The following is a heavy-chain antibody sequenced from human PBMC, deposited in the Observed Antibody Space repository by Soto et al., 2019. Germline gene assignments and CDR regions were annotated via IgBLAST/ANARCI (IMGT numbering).Heavy chain of an antibody. CDR1: GGSLSGYY. Sequence: SEPLSLTCAVHGGSLSGYYWSWIRQSPGKGLEWMGEINHRGISDYTPSLKSRVTLSTDASMNHVTLELTSVAAADTAVYYCARSDNRNSLYGVDVWGQGTAVTVSS. CDR2: INHRGIS. J-gene: IGHJ6*02. D-gene: IGHD1-7*01. CDR3: ARSDNRNSLYGVDV. V-gene: IGHV4-34*01.